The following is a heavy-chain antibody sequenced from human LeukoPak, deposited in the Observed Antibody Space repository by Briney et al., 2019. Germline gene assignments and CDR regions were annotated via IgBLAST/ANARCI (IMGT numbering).Heavy chain of an antibody. Sequence: GASVKVSCKASGGTFSSYAISWVRQAPGQGLEWMGRIIPILGIANYAQKFRGRVTITADKSTSTAYMELSSLRSEDTAVYYCASLYYDILTGYTYWGQGTLVTVSS. CDR2: IIPILGIA. D-gene: IGHD3-9*01. V-gene: IGHV1-69*04. J-gene: IGHJ4*02. CDR1: GGTFSSYA. CDR3: ASLYYDILTGYTY.